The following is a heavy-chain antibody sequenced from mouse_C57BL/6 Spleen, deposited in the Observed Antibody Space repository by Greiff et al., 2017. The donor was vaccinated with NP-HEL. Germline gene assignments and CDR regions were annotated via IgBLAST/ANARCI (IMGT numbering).Heavy chain of an antibody. V-gene: IGHV1-61*01. D-gene: IGHD1-1*01. CDR3: ARRGYGSSFAY. CDR2: IYPSDSET. Sequence: QVQLQQPGAELVRPGSSVKLSCKASGYTFTSYWMDWVKQRPGQGLEWIGNIYPSDSETHYNQQFKDKATLTVDKSSSTAYMQLSSLTSEDSAVYYCARRGYGSSFAYWGQGTLVTVSA. CDR1: GYTFTSYW. J-gene: IGHJ3*01.